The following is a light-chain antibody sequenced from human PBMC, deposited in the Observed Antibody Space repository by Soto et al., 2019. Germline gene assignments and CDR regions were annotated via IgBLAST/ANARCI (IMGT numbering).Light chain of an antibody. V-gene: IGKV3-11*01. CDR2: DAS. Sequence: EIVLTQSPSTLSLSPEERATLSCRASQSVSSYLAWYQQKPGQAPRLLIYDASNRATGIPGRFSGSGSGTDFTLTISSLDPKDFAVYYCQQRSNWPGTFGLGTKVDIK. CDR3: QQRSNWPGT. CDR1: QSVSSY. J-gene: IGKJ1*01.